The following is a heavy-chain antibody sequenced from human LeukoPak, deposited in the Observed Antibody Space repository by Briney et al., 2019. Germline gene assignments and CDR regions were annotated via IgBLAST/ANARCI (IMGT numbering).Heavy chain of an antibody. CDR2: IYYSGST. CDR3: ARIGYYYDRSGFYDY. V-gene: IGHV4-59*01. Sequence: SEALSLTCTVSLGSISSYYWSWIRQPPGKGREWVGYIYYSGSTNYNPPLKSRVSISADTSKSQFCLKLSSVTAADTAVYYCARIGYYYDRSGFYDYWGQGTLVTVSS. D-gene: IGHD3-22*01. J-gene: IGHJ4*02. CDR1: LGSISSYY.